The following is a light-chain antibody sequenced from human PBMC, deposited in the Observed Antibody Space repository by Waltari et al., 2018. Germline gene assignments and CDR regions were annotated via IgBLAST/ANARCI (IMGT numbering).Light chain of an antibody. Sequence: DIQMTQSPLSLSASVGDRVTITCRPSKNIITYLHWYHQEQGKAPQLLIYGASTLQSGVTSRFSGSGSGTEFTLTISSLQPQDFATYYCQQSYSVPYTFGEGTKLEIK. CDR1: KNIITY. V-gene: IGKV1-39*01. CDR2: GAS. CDR3: QQSYSVPYT. J-gene: IGKJ2*01.